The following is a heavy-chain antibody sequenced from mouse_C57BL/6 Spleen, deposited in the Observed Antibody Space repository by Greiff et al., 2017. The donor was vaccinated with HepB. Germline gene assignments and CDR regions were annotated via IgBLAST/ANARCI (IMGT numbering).Heavy chain of an antibody. J-gene: IGHJ2*01. CDR3: AREDYYCSSSDY. Sequence: QVQLQQPGAELVKPGASVKLSCKASGYTFTSYWMHWVKQRPGRGLEWIGRIDPNGGGTKYNEKFKSKATLTVDKPSSTANMQLSSLTSEDSAVYYCAREDYYCSSSDYWGQGTTLTVSS. CDR2: IDPNGGGT. D-gene: IGHD1-1*01. CDR1: GYTFTSYW. V-gene: IGHV1-72*01.